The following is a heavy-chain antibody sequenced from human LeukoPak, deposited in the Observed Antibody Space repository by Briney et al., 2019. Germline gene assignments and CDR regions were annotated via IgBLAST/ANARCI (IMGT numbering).Heavy chain of an antibody. CDR2: ISGDGRSP. Sequence: GGSLRLSCVASGFTLSKNALSWVRQTPGKGLECVSAISGDGRSPYYADSVKGRFTISRDNSKNTLYLQMNSLRAEDTAVYYCAKVEDQGPWGQGTLVTVSS. CDR1: GFTLSKNA. CDR3: AKVEDQGP. V-gene: IGHV3-23*01. D-gene: IGHD3-3*01. J-gene: IGHJ5*02.